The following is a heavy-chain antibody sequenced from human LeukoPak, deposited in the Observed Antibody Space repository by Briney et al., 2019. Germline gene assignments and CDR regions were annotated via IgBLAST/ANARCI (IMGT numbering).Heavy chain of an antibody. CDR3: AKVRGTYSSGFYFDS. D-gene: IGHD6-19*01. J-gene: IGHJ4*02. CDR2: ISWNGGFM. Sequence: PGRSLRLSCAASGFKFDAYAIHWVRQPPGKGLEWVSIISWNGGFMDYADSVKGRFTTSRDNVQNSVYLDMNSLKPEDTAFYLCAKVRGTYSSGFYFDSWGQGTLVTVSS. CDR1: GFKFDAYA. V-gene: IGHV3-9*01.